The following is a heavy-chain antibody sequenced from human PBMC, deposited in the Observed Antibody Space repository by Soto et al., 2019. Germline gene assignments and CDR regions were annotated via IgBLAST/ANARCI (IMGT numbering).Heavy chain of an antibody. Sequence: SETLSLTCTVSGGSISSGGYYWSWIRQHPGKGLEWIGYIYYSGSTYYNPSLKSRVTISVDTSKNQFSLKLSSVTAADTAVYYCARLGGLEYSSSFYDYWGQGTMVTVSS. D-gene: IGHD6-6*01. V-gene: IGHV4-31*03. CDR2: IYYSGST. CDR3: ARLGGLEYSSSFYDY. J-gene: IGHJ4*03. CDR1: GGSISSGGYY.